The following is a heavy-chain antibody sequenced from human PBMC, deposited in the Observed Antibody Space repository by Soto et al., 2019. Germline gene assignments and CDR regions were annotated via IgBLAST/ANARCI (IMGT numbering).Heavy chain of an antibody. Sequence: QIILKESGPTLVKPTQTLTLTCTFSGFSLSTSGGGVGWIRQPPGKALEWLALIYWDDDKRYSPSLKSRLTITKDTSTNQVVLTMTNMDPVDTATYYCTHRRYYNSGTQTFDPWGQGTLVTVSS. CDR2: IYWDDDK. J-gene: IGHJ5*02. D-gene: IGHD3-10*01. CDR3: THRRYYNSGTQTFDP. CDR1: GFSLSTSGGG. V-gene: IGHV2-5*02.